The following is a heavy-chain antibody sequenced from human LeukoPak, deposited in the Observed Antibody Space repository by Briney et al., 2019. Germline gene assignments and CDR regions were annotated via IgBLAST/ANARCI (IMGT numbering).Heavy chain of an antibody. J-gene: IGHJ4*02. V-gene: IGHV4-4*09. D-gene: IGHD6-6*01. CDR3: ATLYSSSSMDY. Sequence: SETLSLTCTVSGGSISSYYWSWIRQPPGKGLEWIGCIYTSGSTNYNPSLKSRVTISVDTSKNQFSLKLSSVTAADTAVYYCATLYSSSSMDYWGQGTLVTVSS. CDR2: IYTSGST. CDR1: GGSISSYY.